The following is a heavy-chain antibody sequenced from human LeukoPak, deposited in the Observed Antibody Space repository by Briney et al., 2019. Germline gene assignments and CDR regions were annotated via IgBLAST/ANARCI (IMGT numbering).Heavy chain of an antibody. CDR1: GYTFTDYY. Sequence: VASVKVSCKTSGYTFTDYYIYWVRQAPGQGLEWMGWISPNSGGTNYAQKFQGRVTMTRDTSISTAYMELNRLRSDDTAVYYCARESNNNWSDYWGQGTLVTVSS. CDR3: ARESNNNWSDY. V-gene: IGHV1-2*02. CDR2: ISPNSGGT. D-gene: IGHD1-1*01. J-gene: IGHJ4*02.